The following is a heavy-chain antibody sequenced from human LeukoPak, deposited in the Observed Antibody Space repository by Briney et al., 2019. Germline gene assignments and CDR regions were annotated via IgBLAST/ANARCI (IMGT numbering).Heavy chain of an antibody. D-gene: IGHD6-19*01. CDR3: ARVRSSGWYSGIDY. CDR1: GGSISSGGYY. Sequence: SETLSLTCTVSGGSISSGGYYWSWIRQHPGKGLEWIGYIYYSGSTYYNPSLKSRVTISVDTSRNQFSLKLSSVTAADTAVYYCARVRSSGWYSGIDYWGQGTLVTVSS. CDR2: IYYSGST. V-gene: IGHV4-31*03. J-gene: IGHJ4*02.